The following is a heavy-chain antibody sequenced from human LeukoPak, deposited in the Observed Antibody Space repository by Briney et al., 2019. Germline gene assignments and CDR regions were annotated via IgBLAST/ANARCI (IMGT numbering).Heavy chain of an antibody. CDR2: LGRSGEYK. CDR1: GFRFTDYS. CDR3: VKDRPCETCVPMDA. J-gene: IGHJ6*02. Sequence: PGGSLRLSCAASGFRFTDYSMSWVRQAPGKGLEWVAGLGRSGEYKYYADSVKGRFTISRDNSKDTVSPQMNSLRAEDSAIYFCVKDRPCETCVPMDAWGQGTTVTVSS. V-gene: IGHV3-23*01.